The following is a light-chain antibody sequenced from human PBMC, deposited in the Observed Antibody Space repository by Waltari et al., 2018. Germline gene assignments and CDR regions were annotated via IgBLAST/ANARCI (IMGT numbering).Light chain of an antibody. Sequence: QSALTQPASVSGPPGQSIPLSSPATRSAARGYNSVSWYQQHPGKAPKLIIYDVSNRPSGGSNRFSGSKSGNTASLTISGLQAEDEADYYCSSYISSSTLELFGGGTSLTVL. CDR2: DVS. CDR1: RSAARGYNS. J-gene: IGLJ2*01. V-gene: IGLV2-14*03. CDR3: SSYISSSTLEL.